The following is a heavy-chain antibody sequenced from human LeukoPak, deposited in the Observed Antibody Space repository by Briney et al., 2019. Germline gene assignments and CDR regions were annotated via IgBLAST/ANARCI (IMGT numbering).Heavy chain of an antibody. D-gene: IGHD3-22*01. CDR3: ALNSDSSGSYYQFYFDY. Sequence: GGSLRLSCAASGFTFSSYGMHWVRQAPGKGLEWVSLICNDGSNEYYADSVKGRFTISRDNSKNTLCLQMNSLRAEDTAVYYCALNSDSSGSYYQFYFDYWGQGTLVTVSS. CDR1: GFTFSSYG. V-gene: IGHV3-33*01. CDR2: ICNDGSNE. J-gene: IGHJ4*02.